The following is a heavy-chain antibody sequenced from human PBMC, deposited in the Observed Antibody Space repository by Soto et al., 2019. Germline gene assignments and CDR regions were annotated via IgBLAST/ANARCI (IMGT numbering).Heavy chain of an antibody. J-gene: IGHJ4*02. Sequence: SETLSLTCTVSGGSISSSSYYWGWIRQPPGKGLEWIGSIYYSGSTYYNPSLKSRVTISVDTSKNQFSLKLSSVTAADTAVYYCASSGYSYGRCPDYWGQGTLVTVSS. D-gene: IGHD5-18*01. CDR3: ASSGYSYGRCPDY. V-gene: IGHV4-39*01. CDR2: IYYSGST. CDR1: GGSISSSSYY.